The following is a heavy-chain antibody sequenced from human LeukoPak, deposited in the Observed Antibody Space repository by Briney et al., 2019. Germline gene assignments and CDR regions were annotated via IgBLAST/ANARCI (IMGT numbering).Heavy chain of an antibody. CDR1: GGSISSYY. CDR2: IYYSGST. J-gene: IGHJ5*02. V-gene: IGHV4-59*01. D-gene: IGHD5-12*01. Sequence: SETLSLTCTVSGGSISSYYWSWIRQPPGKGLEWIGYIYYSGSTNYNPSLKSRVTISVDTSKNQFSLKLSSVTAADTAVYYCAGGHDYWNWFPPWGQEPLVTVSS. CDR3: AGGHDYWNWFPP.